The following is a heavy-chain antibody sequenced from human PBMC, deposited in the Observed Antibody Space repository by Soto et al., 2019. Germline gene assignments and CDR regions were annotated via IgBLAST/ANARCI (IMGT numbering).Heavy chain of an antibody. D-gene: IGHD6-13*01. Sequence: GESLKTSWKGSGYNFAGYWIAWVRQMPGKGLELMGIIYPSDSDTRYRPSFQDQVTISADKSISSAYLQWSSLRASDTAMYYCPTWRSSSWFAYWGQGTPVTGSS. CDR2: IYPSDSDT. CDR1: GYNFAGYW. J-gene: IGHJ4*02. CDR3: PTWRSSSWFAY. V-gene: IGHV5-51*01.